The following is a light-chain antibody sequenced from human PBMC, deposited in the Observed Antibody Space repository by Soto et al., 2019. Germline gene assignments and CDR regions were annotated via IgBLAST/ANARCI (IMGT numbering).Light chain of an antibody. J-gene: IGKJ3*01. CDR2: AAS. V-gene: IGKV1-27*01. CDR1: QGISNY. Sequence: DIQMTQSPSSLSASVGDRVTITCRASQGISNYLAWYQQKPGKVPKLLIYAASTLQSGVPSRFSGSGSGTDFTLTISSLQPEDVATYYWQKYNSARLFTFGPGTKVDIK. CDR3: QKYNSARLFT.